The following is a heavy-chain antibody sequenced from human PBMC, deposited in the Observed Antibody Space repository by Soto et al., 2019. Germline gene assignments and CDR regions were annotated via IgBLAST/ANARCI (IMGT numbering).Heavy chain of an antibody. Sequence: GGSLRLSCAASGFTFSSYAMSWVRQAPGKGLEWVSAISGSGGSTYYADSVKGRFTISRDNSKNTLYLQMNSLRAEDTAVYYCAKGTRGYCSGGSCYSEVYWGQGTLVTVSS. D-gene: IGHD2-15*01. CDR1: GFTFSSYA. CDR2: ISGSGGST. CDR3: AKGTRGYCSGGSCYSEVY. J-gene: IGHJ4*02. V-gene: IGHV3-23*01.